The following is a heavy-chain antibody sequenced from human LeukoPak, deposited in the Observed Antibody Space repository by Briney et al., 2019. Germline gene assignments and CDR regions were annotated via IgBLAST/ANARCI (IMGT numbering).Heavy chain of an antibody. CDR1: GFTFSSYA. V-gene: IGHV3-23*01. CDR3: AKLEEEYQLLEGDY. CDR2: ISGSGGST. D-gene: IGHD2-2*01. J-gene: IGHJ4*02. Sequence: GGSLRLSCAASGFTFSSYAMSWVRQAPGKGLEWVSAISGSGGSTYYADSVKGQFTISRDNSKNTLYLQMNSLRAEDTAVYYCAKLEEEYQLLEGDYWGQGTLVTVSS.